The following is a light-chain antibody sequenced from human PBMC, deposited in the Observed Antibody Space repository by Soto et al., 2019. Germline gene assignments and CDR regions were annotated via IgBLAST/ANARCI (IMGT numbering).Light chain of an antibody. CDR1: QSILYSSNNKNC. Sequence: DIVMTQSPDSLAVSLGERATINCKSSQSILYSSNNKNCLGWYQQKPGQPPKLLIYWASTRESGVPDRFSGSGSGTDFTLTISSLQAVDVAVYYCQQYYSNQWTFGQGTKVEIK. CDR3: QQYYSNQWT. J-gene: IGKJ1*01. V-gene: IGKV4-1*01. CDR2: WAS.